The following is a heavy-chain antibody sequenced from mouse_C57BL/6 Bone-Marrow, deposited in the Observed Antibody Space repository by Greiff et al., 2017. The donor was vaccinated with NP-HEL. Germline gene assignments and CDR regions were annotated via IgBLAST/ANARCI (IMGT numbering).Heavy chain of an antibody. J-gene: IGHJ3*01. Sequence: EVKLQESGPGLVKPSQSLSLTCSVSGYSITSGYYCNWIRQFPGNHLEWLGYISYDGSNNYNPSLKNRISITRYTSKNQCFLKLNSVTTEDTATYDCAKGNGSWFAYWGQGTLVTVSA. CDR2: ISYDGSN. V-gene: IGHV3-6*01. CDR3: AKGNGSWFAY. CDR1: GYSITSGYY.